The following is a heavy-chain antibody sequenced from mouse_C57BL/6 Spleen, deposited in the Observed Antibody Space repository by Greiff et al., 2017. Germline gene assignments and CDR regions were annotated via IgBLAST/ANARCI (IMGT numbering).Heavy chain of an antibody. J-gene: IGHJ4*01. CDR2: INPNNGGT. CDR3: ARFYYYGSSYAMDY. Sequence: EVQLQQSGPELVKPGASVKMSCKASGYTFTDYNMHWVKQSHGKSLEWFGYINPNNGGTSYNQKFKGKATLTVNKSSSTAYMELRSLTSEDSAVYYCARFYYYGSSYAMDYWGQGTSVTVSS. CDR1: GYTFTDYN. D-gene: IGHD1-1*01. V-gene: IGHV1-22*01.